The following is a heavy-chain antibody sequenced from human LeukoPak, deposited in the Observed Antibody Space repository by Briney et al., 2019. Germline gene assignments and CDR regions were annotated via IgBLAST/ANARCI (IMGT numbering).Heavy chain of an antibody. CDR3: ARHSGLGVVSPYSDY. Sequence: SETLSLTCTVSGGSVSSSSHSWGWIRQPPGKGLEWIGIVSYGGSTHSSPSLKSRVTLAVDTSRNQFSLKLTSVTAADTAVYYCARHSGLGVVSPYSDYWGQGTLVTVSS. CDR1: GGSVSSSSHS. CDR2: VSYGGST. D-gene: IGHD2-21*01. V-gene: IGHV4-39*01. J-gene: IGHJ4*02.